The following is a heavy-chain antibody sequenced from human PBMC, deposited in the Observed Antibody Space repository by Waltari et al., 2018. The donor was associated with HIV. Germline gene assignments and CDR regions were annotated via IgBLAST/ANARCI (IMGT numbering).Heavy chain of an antibody. V-gene: IGHV4-31*03. Sequence: QVQLQESGPGLVKPSQTLSLTCTVSGGPISSGGYYCSWIRQHPGKGLEWIGYIYYSGSTYYNPSLKSRVTISVDTSKNQFSLKLSSVTAADTAVYYCARFSGGADNWFDPWGQGTLVTVSS. D-gene: IGHD2-15*01. CDR2: IYYSGST. CDR3: ARFSGGADNWFDP. CDR1: GGPISSGGYY. J-gene: IGHJ5*02.